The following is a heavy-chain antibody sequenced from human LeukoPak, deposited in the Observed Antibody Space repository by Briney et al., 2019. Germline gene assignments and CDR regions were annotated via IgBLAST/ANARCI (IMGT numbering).Heavy chain of an antibody. CDR2: IYYSGRT. V-gene: IGHV4-39*01. CDR3: ARHHRKGAAGGDY. J-gene: IGHJ4*02. CDR1: GGSIGSSSYY. D-gene: IGHD6-13*01. Sequence: PSETLSLTCTVSGGSIGSSSYYWGWIRQPPGKGLEWIGSIYYSGRTYYNPSLKSRVTISVDTSKNQFSLKLSSVTAADTAVYYCARHHRKGAAGGDYWGQGTLVTVSS.